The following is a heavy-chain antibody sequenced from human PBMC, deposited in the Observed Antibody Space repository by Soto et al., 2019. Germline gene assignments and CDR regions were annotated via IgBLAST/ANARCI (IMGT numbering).Heavy chain of an antibody. J-gene: IGHJ4*02. D-gene: IGHD3-10*01. V-gene: IGHV4-31*03. CDR1: GGSISSGGYY. Sequence: SETLSLTCTVSGGSISSGGYYWSWIRQHPGKGLEWIGYIYYSGSTYYNPSLKSRVTISVDTSKNQFSLKLSSVTAADTAVYYCARVGVRGVEKSFYFDYWGQGTLVTVSS. CDR3: ARVGVRGVEKSFYFDY. CDR2: IYYSGST.